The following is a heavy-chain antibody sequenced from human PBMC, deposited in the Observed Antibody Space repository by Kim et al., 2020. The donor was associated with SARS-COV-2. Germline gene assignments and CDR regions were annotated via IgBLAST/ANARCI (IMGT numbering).Heavy chain of an antibody. CDR3: ARDFGSSWTAMPSFHYYYYYMDV. CDR1: GYTFTSYG. CDR2: ISAYNGNT. V-gene: IGHV1-18*01. D-gene: IGHD6-13*01. Sequence: ASVKVSCKASGYTFTSYGISWVRQAPGQGLEWMGWISAYNGNTNYAQKLQGRVTMTTDTSTSTAYMELRSLRSDDTAVYYCARDFGSSWTAMPSFHYYYYYMDVWGKGTTVTVSS. J-gene: IGHJ6*03.